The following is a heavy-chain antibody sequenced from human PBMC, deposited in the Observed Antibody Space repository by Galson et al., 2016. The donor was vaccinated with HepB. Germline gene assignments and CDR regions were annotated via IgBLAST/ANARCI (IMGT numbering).Heavy chain of an antibody. Sequence: LRLSCAASGFSVSNNDASWVRQAPGKGLEWVSVSYSGGRTCYADSVKGRFTVSRDDSKNTLYLQMNSLRVEDTAVYYCAREGCINGVCHLDGFDVWGQGTMVTVSS. CDR2: SYSGGRT. V-gene: IGHV3-53*01. CDR1: GFSVSNND. J-gene: IGHJ3*01. CDR3: AREGCINGVCHLDGFDV. D-gene: IGHD2-8*01.